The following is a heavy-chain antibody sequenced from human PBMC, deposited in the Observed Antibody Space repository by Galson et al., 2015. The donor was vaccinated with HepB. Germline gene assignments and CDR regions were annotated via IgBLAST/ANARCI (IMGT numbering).Heavy chain of an antibody. D-gene: IGHD6-19*01. CDR1: GFTFSSYG. CDR3: ARDETIAVAGYYFDY. V-gene: IGHV3-33*01. Sequence: SLRLSCAASGFTFSSYGMHWVRQAPGKGLEWVAVIWYDGSNKYYADSVKGRFTISRDNSKNTLYLQMNSLRAEDTAVYYCARDETIAVAGYYFDYWGQGTLVTVSS. CDR2: IWYDGSNK. J-gene: IGHJ4*02.